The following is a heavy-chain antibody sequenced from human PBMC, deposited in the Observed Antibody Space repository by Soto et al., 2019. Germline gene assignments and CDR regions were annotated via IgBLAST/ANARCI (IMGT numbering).Heavy chain of an antibody. CDR2: INAGNGNT. CDR3: ANQYCTYSSGWYCNYYGMDV. V-gene: IGHV1-3*01. CDR1: GYTFTSYA. Sequence: ASVKVSCKASGYTFTSYAMHWVRQAPGQRLEWMGWINAGNGNTKYSQKFQGRVTITRDTSASTAYMELSSLRSEDTAVYYCANQYCTYSSGWYCNYYGMDVWGQGTTVTSP. J-gene: IGHJ6*02. D-gene: IGHD6-19*01.